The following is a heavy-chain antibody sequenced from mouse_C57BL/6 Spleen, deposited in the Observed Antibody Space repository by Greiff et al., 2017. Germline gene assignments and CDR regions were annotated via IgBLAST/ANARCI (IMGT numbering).Heavy chain of an antibody. CDR2: IDPENGDT. CDR3: TTNYGSRRSYWYFDV. CDR1: GFNIKDDY. J-gene: IGHJ1*03. D-gene: IGHD1-1*01. V-gene: IGHV14-4*01. Sequence: VQLKESGAELVRPGASVKLSCTASGFNIKDDYMHWVKQRPEQGLEWIGWIDPENGDTEYASKFQGKATITADTSSNTAYLQLSSLTSEDTAVYYCTTNYGSRRSYWYFDVWGTGTTVTVSS.